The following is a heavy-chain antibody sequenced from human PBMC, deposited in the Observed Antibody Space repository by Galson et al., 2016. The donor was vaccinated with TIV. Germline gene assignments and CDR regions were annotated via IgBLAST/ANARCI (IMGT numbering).Heavy chain of an antibody. Sequence: CAISGDSVSSNSAAWNWIRQSPSRGLEWLGRTYCRSRCYYDYAVSVKSRMTIESDTSKNQFSLQLNSVTSEDTAVYYCARAAGRNGATCHATCESFDFWGQGTKATVSS. D-gene: IGHD3-10*01. V-gene: IGHV6-1*01. CDR1: GDSVSSNSAA. CDR2: TYCRSRCYY. J-gene: IGHJ3*01. CDR3: ARAAGRNGATCHATCESFDF.